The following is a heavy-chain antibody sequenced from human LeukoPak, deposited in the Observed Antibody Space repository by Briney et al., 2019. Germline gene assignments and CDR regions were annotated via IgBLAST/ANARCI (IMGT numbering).Heavy chain of an antibody. CDR1: GYIFTSYD. Sequence: ASVKVSCKASGYIFTSYDINWVRQATGQGLEWMGWMNPNSGNTGYAQKFQGRVTITRDTSITTAYMELSSLRSEDTAVYYCARRRDGYNFDWFGPWGQGTLVTVSS. V-gene: IGHV1-8*01. CDR3: ARRRDGYNFDWFGP. J-gene: IGHJ5*02. CDR2: MNPNSGNT. D-gene: IGHD5-24*01.